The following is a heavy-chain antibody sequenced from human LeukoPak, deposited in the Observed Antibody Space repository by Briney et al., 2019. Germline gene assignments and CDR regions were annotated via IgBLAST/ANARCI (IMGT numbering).Heavy chain of an antibody. D-gene: IGHD3-22*01. Sequence: GGSLRLSCSASEFTFSSYSMNWVRQAPGKGLEWVSYITSSSRTIYDADSVKGRFTISRDNAKNSLYLQMNSLRAEDTAVYYCARDRNYYDSSGYYDAFDTWGQGTMVTVSS. CDR1: EFTFSSYS. V-gene: IGHV3-48*04. J-gene: IGHJ3*02. CDR2: ITSSSRTI. CDR3: ARDRNYYDSSGYYDAFDT.